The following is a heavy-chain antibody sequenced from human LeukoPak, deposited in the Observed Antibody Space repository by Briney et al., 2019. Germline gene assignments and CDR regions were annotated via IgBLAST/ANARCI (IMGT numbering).Heavy chain of an antibody. J-gene: IGHJ4*02. D-gene: IGHD6-19*01. CDR2: IYYSGST. CDR3: ARWAGFVAVAGPEDYFDY. Sequence: PSETLSLTCTVSGGSISSSSYYWGWIRQPPGKGLEWIGSIYYSGSTYYNPSLKSRVTISVDTSKNQFSLKLSSVTAADTAVYYCARWAGFVAVAGPEDYFDYWGQGTLVTVSS. CDR1: GGSISSSSYY. V-gene: IGHV4-39*01.